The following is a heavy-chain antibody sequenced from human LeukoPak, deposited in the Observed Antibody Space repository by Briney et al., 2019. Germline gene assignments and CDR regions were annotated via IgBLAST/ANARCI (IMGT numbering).Heavy chain of an antibody. CDR3: AKGLSGYVPFDY. Sequence: GGSLRLSCAASGFTFANSAMSWVRQAPGKGLEWVSIISVSGAGTYYADSVKGRFTIPRDNSKNTLYLQMIRLRAEDTAVYYCAKGLSGYVPFDYWGQGTLVTVSS. J-gene: IGHJ4*02. CDR1: GFTFANSA. CDR2: ISVSGAGT. D-gene: IGHD5-12*01. V-gene: IGHV3-23*01.